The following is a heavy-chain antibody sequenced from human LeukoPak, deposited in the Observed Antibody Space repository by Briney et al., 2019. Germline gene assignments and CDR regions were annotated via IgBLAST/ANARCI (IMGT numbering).Heavy chain of an antibody. Sequence: SETLSLTCTVSGGSISSYYWSWIRQPPGKGLEWIGYIYYSGSTNYNPSLKSRVTISVDTSKNQFSLKLSSVTAADTAVYYCARVGVGATTTNLYYFDYWGQGTLVTVSS. J-gene: IGHJ4*02. V-gene: IGHV4-59*01. CDR1: GGSISSYY. CDR3: ARVGVGATTTNLYYFDY. D-gene: IGHD1-26*01. CDR2: IYYSGST.